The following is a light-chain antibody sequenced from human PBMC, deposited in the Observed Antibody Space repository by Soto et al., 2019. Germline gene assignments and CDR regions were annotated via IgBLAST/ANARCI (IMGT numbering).Light chain of an antibody. CDR1: QSISSW. CDR3: QQYNTYST. V-gene: IGKV1-5*01. Sequence: DIQMTQSPSTLSASVGDRVTITCRASQSISSWLAWYQQKPGKAPKLLIYDASSLESGVPPRFSGTGSGTEFTLTISSLFPDDFATYYCQQYNTYSTFGQGTKVDIK. CDR2: DAS. J-gene: IGKJ1*01.